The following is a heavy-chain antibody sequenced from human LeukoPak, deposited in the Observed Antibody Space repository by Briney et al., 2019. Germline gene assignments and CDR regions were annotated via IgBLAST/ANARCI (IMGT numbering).Heavy chain of an antibody. CDR1: GFIFRDYA. CDR2: ISGRTGAT. CDR3: TKRGTGGSGSHMDS. J-gene: IGHJ4*02. D-gene: IGHD3-10*01. V-gene: IGHV3-23*01. Sequence: GGSQRLSCVASGFIFRDYAMNWVRQAPGKGLEWVATISGRTGATYYGDSVKGRFTISRDNSENTLYLQMGSLRVEDTALYYCTKRGTGGSGSHMDSWGQGILVTVSS.